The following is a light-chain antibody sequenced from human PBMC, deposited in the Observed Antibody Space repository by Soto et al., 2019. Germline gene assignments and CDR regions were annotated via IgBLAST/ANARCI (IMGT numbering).Light chain of an antibody. Sequence: QSVLTQPASVSGSPGQSITVSCTGTSSDIGGYNYVSWYQHHPGKAPQIIIYEFNLRTSGVSDRFSASKSGDTASLTISGLQAGDEADYYCCSYSTSNTHNYVFGTGTKVTVL. J-gene: IGLJ1*01. CDR3: CSYSTSNTHNYV. CDR2: EFN. CDR1: SSDIGGYNY. V-gene: IGLV2-14*01.